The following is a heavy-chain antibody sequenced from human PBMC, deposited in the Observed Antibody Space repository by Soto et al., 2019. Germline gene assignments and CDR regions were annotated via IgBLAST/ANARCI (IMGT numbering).Heavy chain of an antibody. CDR1: GFTFSSYG. V-gene: IGHV3-33*01. CDR3: ARGADCSGGSCYSDYYYGMDV. J-gene: IGHJ6*02. D-gene: IGHD2-15*01. CDR2: IWYDGSNK. Sequence: QVQLVESGGGVVQPGRSLRLSCAASGFTFSSYGMNWVRQAPGKGLEWVAVIWYDGSNKYYADSVKGRFTISRDNSKNTLYLQMNRLRAEDTAVYYCARGADCSGGSCYSDYYYGMDVWGQGTTVTVSS.